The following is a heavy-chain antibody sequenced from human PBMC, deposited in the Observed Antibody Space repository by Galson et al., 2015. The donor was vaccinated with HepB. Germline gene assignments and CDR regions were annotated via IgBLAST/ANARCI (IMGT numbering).Heavy chain of an antibody. CDR2: IRAYNGNT. D-gene: IGHD3-22*01. CDR3: ARFYDSSGYYYGPFGNYYYYGMEV. V-gene: IGHV1-18*01. CDR1: GYTFTSYG. Sequence: SVKVSCKASGYTFTSYGISWVRQAPGQGLEWMGWIRAYNGNTNYAQKLQGRVTMTTDTSTSTAYMELRSLRPDDTAVYYCARFYDSSGYYYGPFGNYYYYGMEVWGQGTTVTVSS. J-gene: IGHJ6*02.